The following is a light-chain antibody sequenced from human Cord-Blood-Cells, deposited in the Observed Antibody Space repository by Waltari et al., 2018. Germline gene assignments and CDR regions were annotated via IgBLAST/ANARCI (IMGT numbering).Light chain of an antibody. V-gene: IGLV2-14*03. J-gene: IGLJ1*01. CDR3: SSYTSSSTYV. Sequence: QSALTQPAPVSGSPGQSLTISPTGPSSDHCRFNHVSWSQQHPGKAPKLLIYDVSNRPSGVSNRFSGSKSGNTASLTISGLQAEDEADYYCSSYTSSSTYVFGTGTKVTVL. CDR2: DVS. CDR1: SSDHCRFNH.